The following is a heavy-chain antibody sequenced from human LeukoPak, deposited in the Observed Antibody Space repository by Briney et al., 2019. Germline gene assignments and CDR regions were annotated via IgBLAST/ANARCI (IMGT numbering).Heavy chain of an antibody. CDR2: ISAYNGNT. J-gene: IGHJ4*02. D-gene: IGHD5-18*01. CDR3: ARDFRRLPFFVDY. CDR1: GYTFTSYG. V-gene: IGHV1-18*01. Sequence: ASVKVSCKASGYTFTSYGISWVRQALRQGLEWMGWISAYNGNTNYAQKLQGRVTMTTDTSTSTAYMELRSLRPDDTAVYYCARDFRRLPFFVDYWGQGTLVTVSS.